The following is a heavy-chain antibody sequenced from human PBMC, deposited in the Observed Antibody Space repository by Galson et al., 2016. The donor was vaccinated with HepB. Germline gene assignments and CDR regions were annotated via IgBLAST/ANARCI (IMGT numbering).Heavy chain of an antibody. J-gene: IGHJ4*02. CDR3: AKDELRYNDSSDNYYDY. CDR2: ISSSGGRT. CDR1: GFTFRSYA. V-gene: IGHV3-23*01. Sequence: SLRLSCAASGFTFRSYAMSWVRQAPGKGLEWVSTISSSGGRTYYADSVKGRFTISRDNSKNTLYLQMNSLRAEDTAVYYCAKDELRYNDSSDNYYDYWGQGTLVTVSS. D-gene: IGHD3-22*01.